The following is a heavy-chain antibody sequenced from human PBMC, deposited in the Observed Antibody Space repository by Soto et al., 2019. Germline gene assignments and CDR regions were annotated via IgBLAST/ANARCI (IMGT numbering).Heavy chain of an antibody. CDR2: ISSSSSTI. CDR3: ARDRGFLEWLLFY. J-gene: IGHJ4*02. Sequence: EVQLVESGGGLVQPGGSLRLSCAASGFTFSSYSMNWVCQAPGKGLEWVSYISSSSSTIYYADSVKGRFTISRDNAKNSLYLQMNSLRAEDTAVYYCARDRGFLEWLLFYWGQGTLVTVSS. V-gene: IGHV3-48*01. D-gene: IGHD3-3*01. CDR1: GFTFSSYS.